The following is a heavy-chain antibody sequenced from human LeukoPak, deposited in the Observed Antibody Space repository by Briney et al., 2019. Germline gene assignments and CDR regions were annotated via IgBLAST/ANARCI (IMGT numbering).Heavy chain of an antibody. D-gene: IGHD3-22*01. CDR2: IFSSGST. CDR1: GGSISRSY. CDR3: ARNLGLYDSSGYYSYYFDY. V-gene: IGHV4-59*12. J-gene: IGHJ4*02. Sequence: SETLSLTCAVPGGSISRSYWSWIRQPPGKGLEWIGYIFSSGSTNYNPSLRNRVSISVDTSKNQFSLKLSSVTAADTAVYYCARNLGLYDSSGYYSYYFDYWGQGTLVTVSS.